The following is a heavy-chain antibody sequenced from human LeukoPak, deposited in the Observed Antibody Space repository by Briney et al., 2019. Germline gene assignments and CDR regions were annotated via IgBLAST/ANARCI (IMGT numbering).Heavy chain of an antibody. Sequence: PGGSLRLSCAASGVIVSRNFMSWVRQAPGKGLQWVAIMYAGGTTDYSDSVRGRFHISRDSSNNTLSLQINSLRADDTAVYYCATSSVTTGIDFDCGGQGTLVTVSS. V-gene: IGHV3-53*01. CDR2: MYAGGTT. J-gene: IGHJ4*02. CDR1: GVIVSRNF. CDR3: ATSSVTTGIDFDC. D-gene: IGHD4-17*01.